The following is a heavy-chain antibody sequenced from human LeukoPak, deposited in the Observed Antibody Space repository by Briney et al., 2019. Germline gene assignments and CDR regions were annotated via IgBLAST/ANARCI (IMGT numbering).Heavy chain of an antibody. Sequence: PSETLSLTCTVSGGSISSSSYYWGWIRQPPGKGLEWIGSIYYSGSTYYNPSLKSRVTISVDTSKNQFSLKLSSVTAADTAVYYCARGNSGSSNDYWGQGTLVTVSS. CDR1: GGSISSSSYY. CDR2: IYYSGST. V-gene: IGHV4-39*07. J-gene: IGHJ4*02. D-gene: IGHD1-26*01. CDR3: ARGNSGSSNDY.